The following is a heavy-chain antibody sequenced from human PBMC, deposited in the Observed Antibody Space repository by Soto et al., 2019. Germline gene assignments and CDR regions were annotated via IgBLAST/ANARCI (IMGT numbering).Heavy chain of an antibody. D-gene: IGHD6-6*01. CDR3: AHSRYRSWSVCDF. CDR1: GFSLNTRGVG. Sequence: QITLKESGPTVVKPTQTLTLTCTFSGFSLNTRGVGVGWIRQPPGKTLEWLALIYWDADKRYSPSLESRLSIPKDTSKNQEVLTMTRMDPVHSATSFWAHSRYRSWSVCDFWGQGAVVSVSS. J-gene: IGHJ4*02. CDR2: IYWDADK. V-gene: IGHV2-5*02.